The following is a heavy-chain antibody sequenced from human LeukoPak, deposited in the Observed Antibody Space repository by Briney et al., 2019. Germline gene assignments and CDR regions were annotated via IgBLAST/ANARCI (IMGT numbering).Heavy chain of an antibody. Sequence: ASVKVSCKAPGYTFTSYYMHWVRQAPGQGLEWMGIINPSGGSTSYAQKFHGRVTMTRDMSTSTVYMELSSLRSEDTAVYYCARGTDDYSPKDPNDYSNYGQRDYYYYYMDVWGKGTTVTVSS. J-gene: IGHJ6*03. CDR3: ARGTDDYSPKDPNDYSNYGQRDYYYYYMDV. CDR1: GYTFTSYY. D-gene: IGHD4-11*01. CDR2: INPSGGST. V-gene: IGHV1-46*01.